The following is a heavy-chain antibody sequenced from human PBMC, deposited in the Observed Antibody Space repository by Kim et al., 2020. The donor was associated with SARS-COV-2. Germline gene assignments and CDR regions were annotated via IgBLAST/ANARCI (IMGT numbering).Heavy chain of an antibody. CDR3: ANTQEWPYYYYGMDV. Sequence: GGSLRLSCAASGFTFSSYGMHWVRQAPGKGLEWVAVISYDGSNKYYADSVKGRFTISRDNSKNTLCLQMNSLRAEDTAVYYCANTQEWPYYYYGMDVWGQGTTVTVSS. J-gene: IGHJ6*02. V-gene: IGHV3-30*18. D-gene: IGHD3-3*01. CDR1: GFTFSSYG. CDR2: ISYDGSNK.